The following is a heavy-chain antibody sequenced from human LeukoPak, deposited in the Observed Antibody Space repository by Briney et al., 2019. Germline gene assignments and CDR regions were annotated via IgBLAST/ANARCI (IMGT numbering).Heavy chain of an antibody. CDR3: ARGKYYGSGSYYHTGSYYMDV. D-gene: IGHD3-10*01. CDR1: GGSISSYY. J-gene: IGHJ6*03. CDR2: MYTSGSP. Sequence: SETLSLTCPVAGGSISSYYASWIRQPAGKGLEWHWRMYTSGSPNYNPSLKSRAPMSEDTPKTPFSLKLTGVNAAARASYYCARGKYYGSGSYYHTGSYYMDVWGKGTTVTVSS. V-gene: IGHV4-4*07.